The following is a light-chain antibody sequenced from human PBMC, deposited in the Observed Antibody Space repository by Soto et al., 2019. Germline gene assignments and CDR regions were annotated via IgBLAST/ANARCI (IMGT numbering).Light chain of an antibody. CDR3: QQYHNWPPHT. Sequence: ETVMTQSPATLSVSPGERATLSCRASQSVSSNLAWYQQKPGQAPRLLIYGVSTKATGIPARFSGSGSGTEFTLTISSLQSEDFAVYYCQQYHNWPPHTFGQGTKLEIK. J-gene: IGKJ2*01. CDR2: GVS. V-gene: IGKV3-15*01. CDR1: QSVSSN.